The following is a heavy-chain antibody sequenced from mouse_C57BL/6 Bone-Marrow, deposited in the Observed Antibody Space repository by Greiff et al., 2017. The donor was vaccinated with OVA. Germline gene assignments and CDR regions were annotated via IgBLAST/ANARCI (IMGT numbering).Heavy chain of an antibody. V-gene: IGHV3-6*01. CDR1: GYSITSGYY. CDR3: ARNAYYSNYDYYAIDY. Sequence: VQLQQSGPGLVKPSQSLSLTCSVTGYSITSGYYWNWIRQFPGNKLEWMGYISYDGSNNYNPSLKNRISITRDTSKNQFFLKLNSVTTEDTATYYCARNAYYSNYDYYAIDYWGQGTSVTVSS. CDR2: ISYDGSN. J-gene: IGHJ4*01. D-gene: IGHD2-5*01.